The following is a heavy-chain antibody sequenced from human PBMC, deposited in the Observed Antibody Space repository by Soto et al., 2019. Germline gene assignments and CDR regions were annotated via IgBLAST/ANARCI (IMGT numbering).Heavy chain of an antibody. Sequence: ELRLLESGGGLVQSGGSLRLSCAGSGFTFSTYAMSWVRRAPGKGLEWVSSISSGGVYMYYVDSVRGRFTISRDNFQSTLDLQMNSLRAEDTAVYYCTGALDLSPYYFYYGMDLWGQGTTVTVSS. CDR3: TGALDLSPYYFYYGMDL. CDR1: GFTFSTYA. V-gene: IGHV3-23*01. J-gene: IGHJ6*02. CDR2: ISSGGVYM.